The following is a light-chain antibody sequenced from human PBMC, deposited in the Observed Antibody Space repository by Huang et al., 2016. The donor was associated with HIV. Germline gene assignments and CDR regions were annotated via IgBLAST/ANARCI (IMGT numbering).Light chain of an antibody. J-gene: IGKJ1*01. Sequence: IVMTQSPVTLSVSPGERAALSCRAGQSIKSNLAWYQQKPGQAPRLLIYGASTRATGCPARFSGSGSGTEFTLTINNLQADDFAVYYCQQYDYWPPVTFGQGTKV. V-gene: IGKV3-15*01. CDR3: QQYDYWPPVT. CDR2: GAS. CDR1: QSIKSN.